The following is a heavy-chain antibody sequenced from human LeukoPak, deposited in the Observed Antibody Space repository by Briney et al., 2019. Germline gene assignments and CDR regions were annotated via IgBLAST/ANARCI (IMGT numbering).Heavy chain of an antibody. Sequence: SETLSLTCTVSGGSISSYYWSWIRQPAGKGLEWIGRIYTSGSTNYNPSLKSRVTISVDTSKNQFSLKLSSVTAADTAVYYCAREVIGYCSGGSCYQDYWGQGTLVTVSS. CDR2: IYTSGST. CDR3: AREVIGYCSGGSCYQDY. V-gene: IGHV4-4*07. CDR1: GGSISSYY. J-gene: IGHJ4*02. D-gene: IGHD2-15*01.